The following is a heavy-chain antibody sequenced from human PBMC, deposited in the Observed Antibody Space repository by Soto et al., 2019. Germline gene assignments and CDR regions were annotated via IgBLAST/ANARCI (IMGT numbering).Heavy chain of an antibody. CDR2: ISSSSSTI. CDR1: GFTFSSYA. Sequence: GGSLRLSCAASGFTFSSYAMNWVRQAPGKGLEWVSYISSSSSTIYYADSVKGRFTISRDNAKNSLYLQMNSLGAEDTAVYYCARSSTGYMDVWGKGTTVTVSS. J-gene: IGHJ6*03. V-gene: IGHV3-48*01. CDR3: ARSSTGYMDV. D-gene: IGHD2-2*01.